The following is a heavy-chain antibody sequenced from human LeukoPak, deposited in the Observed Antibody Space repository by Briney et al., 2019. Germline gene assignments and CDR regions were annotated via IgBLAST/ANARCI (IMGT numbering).Heavy chain of an antibody. J-gene: IGHJ3*02. CDR2: INSDGSST. Sequence: GGSLRLSCAASGITFSSYWMHWVRQAPGKGLVWISCINSDGSSTSYADSVKGRFTISRDNAKNTLYLQMNSLRAEDTAVYYCARGSGYYSYDAFDIWGQGIMVTVSP. V-gene: IGHV3-74*01. D-gene: IGHD3-3*01. CDR1: GITFSSYW. CDR3: ARGSGYYSYDAFDI.